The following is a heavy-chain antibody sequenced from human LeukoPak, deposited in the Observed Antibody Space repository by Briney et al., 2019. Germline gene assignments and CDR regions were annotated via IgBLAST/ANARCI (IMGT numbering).Heavy chain of an antibody. V-gene: IGHV1-18*01. D-gene: IGHD2-2*01. J-gene: IGHJ4*02. CDR3: ARDYCSSTSCYDGYFDY. CDR2: ISAYNGNT. Sequence: ASVKVSCKASGGTFSSYAISWVRQAPGQGLEWMGWISAYNGNTNYAQKLQGRVTMTTDTSTSTAYMELRSLRSDDTAVYYCARDYCSSTSCYDGYFDYWGQGTLVTVSS. CDR1: GGTFSSYA.